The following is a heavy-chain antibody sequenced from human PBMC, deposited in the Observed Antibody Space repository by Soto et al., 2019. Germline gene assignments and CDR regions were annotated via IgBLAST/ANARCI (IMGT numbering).Heavy chain of an antibody. Sequence: QVQLVQSGADVKKPGASVRVSCEASGYTFTSYGISWVRQAPGQGLEWMGWISVYSGSTNYAQKLQGRVTMTTDRSTRAVYMELRSLRSDDTAVYYCARDSWGLAVPDYHYYAMDVWGQGTTVTVS. V-gene: IGHV1-18*04. CDR3: ARDSWGLAVPDYHYYAMDV. CDR1: GYTFTSYG. J-gene: IGHJ6*02. CDR2: ISVYSGST. D-gene: IGHD6-19*01.